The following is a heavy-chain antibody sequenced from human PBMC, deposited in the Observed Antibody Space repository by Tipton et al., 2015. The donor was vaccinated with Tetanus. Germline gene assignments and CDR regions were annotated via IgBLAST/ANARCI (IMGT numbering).Heavy chain of an antibody. J-gene: IGHJ3*02. CDR3: ASLIVGVNNLPDAFDI. Sequence: SLRLSCAASGFTFGDHGMHWVRQAPGKGLEWVSSIHSSSSYIYYADSVRGRFTISRDNARKSLYLQINSLRAEDTAVYYCASLIVGVNNLPDAFDIWGQGTMVTVSS. CDR2: IHSSSSYI. D-gene: IGHD1-26*01. V-gene: IGHV3-21*01. CDR1: GFTFGDHG.